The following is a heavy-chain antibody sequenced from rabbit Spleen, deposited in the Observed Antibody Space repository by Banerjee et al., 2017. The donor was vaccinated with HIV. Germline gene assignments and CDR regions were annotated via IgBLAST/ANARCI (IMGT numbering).Heavy chain of an antibody. V-gene: IGHV1S40*01. CDR2: IDAGSSGST. CDR1: GIDFSSGYH. J-gene: IGHJ4*01. Sequence: QSLEESGGDLVQPGASLTLTCKASGIDFSSGYHMCWVRQAPGKGLEWIGCIDAGSSGSTYYANWAKGRLTISKTSSTTVTLQMTSLTAADTATYFCARDSGKSSRLTDQLNLWGQGTLVTVS. D-gene: IGHD1-1*01. CDR3: ARDSGKSSRLTDQLNL.